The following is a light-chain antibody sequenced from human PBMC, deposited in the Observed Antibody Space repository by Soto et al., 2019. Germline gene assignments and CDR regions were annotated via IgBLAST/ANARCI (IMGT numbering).Light chain of an antibody. CDR1: SSDVGGYNF. V-gene: IGLV2-11*01. J-gene: IGLJ3*02. Sequence: QSALTQPRSVSGSPGQSVTISCTGTSSDVGGYNFVSWYQQIPGKVPKLMIYDVGKRPSGVPDRFSGSKSGNTASLTISGLQADDEADYYCCSYAGIYLQFGGGTKLTVL. CDR3: CSYAGIYLQ. CDR2: DVG.